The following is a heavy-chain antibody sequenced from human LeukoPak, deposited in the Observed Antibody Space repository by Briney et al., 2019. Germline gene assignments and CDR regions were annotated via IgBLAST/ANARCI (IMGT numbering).Heavy chain of an antibody. V-gene: IGHV3-30-3*01. CDR3: ARDRPAGGVDY. CDR2: MSYDGSNK. CDR1: GFTFSTYA. D-gene: IGHD1-26*01. J-gene: IGHJ4*02. Sequence: PGRSLRLSCAASGFTFSTYAMHWVRQAPGKGLEWVAVMSYDGSNKYYADSVKGRFTISRDNSKSTLYLQMNSLRAEDTAVYYCARDRPAGGVDYWGQGTLVTVSS.